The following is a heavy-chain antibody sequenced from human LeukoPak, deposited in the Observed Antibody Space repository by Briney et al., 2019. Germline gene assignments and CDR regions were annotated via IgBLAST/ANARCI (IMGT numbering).Heavy chain of an antibody. CDR1: GGTFSSYA. Sequence: GASVKVSCKASGGTFSSYAISWVRQAPGQGLEWMGGIIPIFGTANSAQKFQGRVTITADESTRTAYMELSSLRSEDTAVYYCARISATMRGYYYYYYGMDVWGQGTTVTVSS. V-gene: IGHV1-69*01. CDR2: IIPIFGTA. D-gene: IGHD5-12*01. CDR3: ARISATMRGYYYYYYGMDV. J-gene: IGHJ6*02.